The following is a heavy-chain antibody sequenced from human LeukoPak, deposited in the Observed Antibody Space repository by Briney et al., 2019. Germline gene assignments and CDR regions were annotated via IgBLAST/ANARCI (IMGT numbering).Heavy chain of an antibody. Sequence: ASVKVSCKASGYTFTSYGISWVRQAPGQGLEWMGWISAYSGNTNYAQRLQGRVTMTTDTSTSTAYMELRSLRSDDTAVYYCARDPTIFGVVTWFDPWGQGTLVTVSS. CDR3: ARDPTIFGVVTWFDP. CDR2: ISAYSGNT. J-gene: IGHJ5*02. CDR1: GYTFTSYG. D-gene: IGHD3-3*01. V-gene: IGHV1-18*01.